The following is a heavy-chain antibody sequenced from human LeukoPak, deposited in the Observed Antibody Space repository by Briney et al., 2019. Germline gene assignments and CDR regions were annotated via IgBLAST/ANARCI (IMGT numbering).Heavy chain of an antibody. J-gene: IGHJ4*02. CDR3: AKDGQLGGSSWFTLYFDY. CDR1: RFSFRIYD. V-gene: IGHV3-30*18. CDR2: SSYDGSNT. D-gene: IGHD6-13*01. Sequence: GGSLRLSCAASRFSFRIYDMHWVRQAPGKGLECLALSSYDGSNTYYTDSVKGRFTISRDNSKNTLYLQMNSLRREDTAVYYCAKDGQLGGSSWFTLYFDYWGQGTLVTVSS.